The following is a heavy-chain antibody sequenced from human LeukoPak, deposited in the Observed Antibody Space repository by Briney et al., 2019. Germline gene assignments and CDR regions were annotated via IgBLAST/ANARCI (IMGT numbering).Heavy chain of an antibody. CDR3: ARGRVGRLDAFDI. CDR1: GGSISSGDYY. D-gene: IGHD1-26*01. J-gene: IGHJ3*02. V-gene: IGHV4-30-4*08. Sequence: PSETLSLTCTVSGGSISSGDYYWSWLRQPPGKGLEWIGYIYYSGRTYYNPSLKRRLTISVDTSKNQFSLKLSSVTAADTAVYYCARGRVGRLDAFDIWGQGTMVTVSS. CDR2: IYYSGRT.